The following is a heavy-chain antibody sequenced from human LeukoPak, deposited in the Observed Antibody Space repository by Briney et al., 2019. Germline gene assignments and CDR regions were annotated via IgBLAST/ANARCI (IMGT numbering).Heavy chain of an antibody. CDR2: IRSSDSTT. CDR1: GFSFSRYG. D-gene: IGHD3-22*01. Sequence: GGSLRLSCAASGFSFSRYGMKWVRQAPGKGREWLSYIRSSDSTTYYADSVKGPFTISRDNAKNSLYLQMDSLRVEDKAVYYCAKRADSSAHSFDYWGQGTLVTVSS. CDR3: AKRADSSAHSFDY. J-gene: IGHJ4*02. V-gene: IGHV3-48*04.